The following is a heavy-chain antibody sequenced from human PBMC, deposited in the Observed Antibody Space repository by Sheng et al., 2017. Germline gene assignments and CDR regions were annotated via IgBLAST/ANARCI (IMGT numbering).Heavy chain of an antibody. CDR1: GFIFSNYG. CDR3: AGSYYGSGRNYY. D-gene: IGHD3-10*01. Sequence: QVQLVESGGGAVQPGRSLRLSCAASGFIFSNYGMNWVRKAPGKGLEWLAVLAHDGSNKYYADSVKGRFTISRDNSKNTLYLQMNSLRVEDTAVYYCAGSYYGSGRNYYWGQGTLVTVSS. CDR2: LAHDGSNK. J-gene: IGHJ4*02. V-gene: IGHV3-30*03.